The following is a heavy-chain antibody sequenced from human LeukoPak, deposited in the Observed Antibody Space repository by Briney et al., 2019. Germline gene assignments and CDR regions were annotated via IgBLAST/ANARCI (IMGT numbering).Heavy chain of an antibody. CDR1: GYSISSGYY. CDR3: ARELPSPNDHHYFDY. Sequence: KPSETLSLTCTVSGYSISSGYYWGWIRQPPGKGLEWIGSIYYSGSTYYNPSLQSRVTISVDTSKNQFSLKLSSVTAADTAVYYCARELPSPNDHHYFDYWGQGTLVTVSS. J-gene: IGHJ4*02. V-gene: IGHV4-38-2*02. D-gene: IGHD1-1*01. CDR2: IYYSGST.